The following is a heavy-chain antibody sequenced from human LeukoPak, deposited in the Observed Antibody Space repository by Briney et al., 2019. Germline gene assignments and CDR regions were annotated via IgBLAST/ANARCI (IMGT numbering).Heavy chain of an antibody. CDR2: ISSSSSTI. Sequence: PGGSLRLTCAASGFTFSSYSMNWVRQAPRKGLEWVSDISSSSSTIDYADSVKGRFTISRDNAKNSLYLQMNSLRAEDTAVYYCARDLSGVAGYTYGRGIDYWGQGTLVTVSS. V-gene: IGHV3-48*01. CDR1: GFTFSSYS. CDR3: ARDLSGVAGYTYGRGIDY. J-gene: IGHJ4*02. D-gene: IGHD5-18*01.